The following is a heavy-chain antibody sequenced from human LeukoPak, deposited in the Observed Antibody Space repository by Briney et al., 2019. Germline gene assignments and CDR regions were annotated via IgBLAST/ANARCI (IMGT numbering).Heavy chain of an antibody. CDR2: ISDSGGNT. CDR1: GFTFSIYG. Sequence: PGGSLRLSCATSGFTFSIYGMSWVRQAPGKGLEWVSAISDSGGNTYYADSVKGRFTISRDNAKNTLYLQMDSLRAEDTAVYYCARGRAVAGYGQWVSFTGFDYWGQGTLVTVSS. J-gene: IGHJ4*02. D-gene: IGHD6-19*01. V-gene: IGHV3-23*01. CDR3: ARGRAVAGYGQWVSFTGFDY.